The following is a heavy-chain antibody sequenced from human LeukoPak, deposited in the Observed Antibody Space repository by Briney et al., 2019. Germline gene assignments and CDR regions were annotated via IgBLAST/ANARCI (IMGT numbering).Heavy chain of an antibody. Sequence: DSVKGRFIISRDNSKNSLYLQMSSLRAEDTAVYYCAKDLEATTRGFDYWGQGSRVTVSS. V-gene: IGHV3-7*04. CDR3: AKDLEATTRGFDY. J-gene: IGHJ4*02. D-gene: IGHD5-12*01.